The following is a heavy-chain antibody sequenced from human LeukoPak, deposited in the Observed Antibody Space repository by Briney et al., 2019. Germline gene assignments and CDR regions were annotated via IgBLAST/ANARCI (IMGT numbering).Heavy chain of an antibody. CDR2: ISWNSGSI. CDR1: GFTFDDYA. D-gene: IGHD6-13*01. CDR3: AKDISSSIAAAETFFDY. Sequence: GGSLRLSCAASGFTFDDYAMHWVRQAPGKGLEWVSGISWNSGSIGYADSVKGRFTISRDNAKNSLYLQMNSLRAEDMALYYCAKDISSSIAAAETFFDYWGQGTLVTVSS. J-gene: IGHJ4*02. V-gene: IGHV3-9*03.